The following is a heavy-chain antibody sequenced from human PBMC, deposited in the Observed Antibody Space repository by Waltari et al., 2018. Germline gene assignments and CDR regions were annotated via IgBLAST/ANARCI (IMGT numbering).Heavy chain of an antibody. V-gene: IGHV3-33*01. CDR2: IWHGGSNE. CDR1: GFTFSGFG. J-gene: IGHJ4*02. CDR3: ASQSTTLFDY. D-gene: IGHD2-15*01. Sequence: QVQLVESGGGVVQPGRSLRLSCAASGFTFSGFGMHWVRQAPGQGVEWVEVIWHGGSNEYYVDSVKGRFTISRDNSKNTLYLQMNSLRAEDSAVYYCASQSTTLFDYWGQGTLVTVSS.